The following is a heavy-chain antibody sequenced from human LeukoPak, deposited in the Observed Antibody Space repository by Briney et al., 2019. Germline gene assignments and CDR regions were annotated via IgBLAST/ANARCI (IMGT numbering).Heavy chain of an antibody. CDR3: ARLPWSSGWYGAFDI. D-gene: IGHD6-19*01. J-gene: IGHJ3*02. CDR1: GFTVSSNN. Sequence: PGGSLRLSCAASGFTVSSNNMSWVRQAPGKGLEWVSVIYSGGSTYYADSVKGRFTISRDNSKNTLYLQMNSLRAEDTAVYYCARLPWSSGWYGAFDIWGQGTMVTVSS. V-gene: IGHV3-66*04. CDR2: IYSGGST.